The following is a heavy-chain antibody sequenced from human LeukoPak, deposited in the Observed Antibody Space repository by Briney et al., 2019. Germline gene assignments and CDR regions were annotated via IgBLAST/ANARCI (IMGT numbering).Heavy chain of an antibody. CDR2: ISAYNGNT. V-gene: IGHV1-18*01. Sequence: GASVKVTCKASGYTFTSYGISWVRQARGQGLEWMGWISAYNGNTNYAQKLQGRVTMTTDTSTSTAYMELRSLRSDDTAVYYCARDRRVYDSSGYYYGYWGQGTLVTVSS. CDR1: GYTFTSYG. D-gene: IGHD3-22*01. CDR3: ARDRRVYDSSGYYYGY. J-gene: IGHJ4*02.